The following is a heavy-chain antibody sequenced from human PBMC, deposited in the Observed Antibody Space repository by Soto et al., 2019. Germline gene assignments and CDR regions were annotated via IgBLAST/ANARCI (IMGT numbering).Heavy chain of an antibody. CDR1: GFTFSGHW. J-gene: IGHJ3*02. D-gene: IGHD2-2*01. V-gene: IGHV3-74*03. Sequence: EVQLVESGGDLVQPGGSLRVSCAASGFTFSGHWMHWVRQVPGNGLEWVSRINTDGASSAYADSVKGRFTISRDNAKNTLYLEMNGLRADDTAVYYCAREAGYCSRTSCYRRAFDTWGQGTTVTVS. CDR2: INTDGASS. CDR3: AREAGYCSRTSCYRRAFDT.